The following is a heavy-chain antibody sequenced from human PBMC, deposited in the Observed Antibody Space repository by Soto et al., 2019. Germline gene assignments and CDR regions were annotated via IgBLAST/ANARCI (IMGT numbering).Heavy chain of an antibody. D-gene: IGHD5-18*01. CDR3: ARRRGGDTAIRYGMDV. CDR1: GYSFTSYW. CDR2: IYPGDSDT. Sequence: GESLKIFCKGSGYSFTSYWIGWVRQMPGKGLEWMGIIYPGDSDTRYSPSFQGQVTISADKSISTAYLQWSSLKASDTAMYYCARRRGGDTAIRYGMDVWGQGTTVTVSS. V-gene: IGHV5-51*01. J-gene: IGHJ6*02.